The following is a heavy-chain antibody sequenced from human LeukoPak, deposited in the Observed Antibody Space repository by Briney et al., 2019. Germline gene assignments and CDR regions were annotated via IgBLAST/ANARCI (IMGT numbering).Heavy chain of an antibody. V-gene: IGHV4-59*01. D-gene: IGHD2-8*01. CDR3: ARDSMFATNWYDP. CDR1: GTSISSSY. J-gene: IGHJ5*02. Sequence: SETLSLTCTVSGTSISSSYWNWIRQPPGKGLEWIGYISKSGSTLYNPSLKRRLSIPIDMAKNLFSLKLSSVTAADTAVYYCARDSMFATNWYDPWGQGTLVTVSS. CDR2: ISKSGST.